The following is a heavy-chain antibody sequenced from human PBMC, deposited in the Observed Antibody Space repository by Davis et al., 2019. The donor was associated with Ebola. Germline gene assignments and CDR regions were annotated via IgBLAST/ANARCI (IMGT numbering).Heavy chain of an antibody. V-gene: IGHV1-2*02. Sequence: ASVNVSCKASGYTFTGYYMHWVRQAPGQGLEWMGWINPNSGGTNYAQKFQGRVTMTRDTSISTAYMELSRLRSDDTAVYYCARSITMMGWAPAYFDYWGQGTLVTVSS. CDR2: INPNSGGT. D-gene: IGHD3-22*01. J-gene: IGHJ4*02. CDR1: GYTFTGYY. CDR3: ARSITMMGWAPAYFDY.